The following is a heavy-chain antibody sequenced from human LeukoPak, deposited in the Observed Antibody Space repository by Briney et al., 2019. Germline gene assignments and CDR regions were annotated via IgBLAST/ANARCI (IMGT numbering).Heavy chain of an antibody. CDR2: ISYDGSNK. J-gene: IGHJ6*02. D-gene: IGHD2-15*01. CDR3: ARGGYCSGGSCYSEFYYYGMDV. CDR1: GFTFSSYG. V-gene: IGHV3-30*03. Sequence: GGSLRLSCAASGFTFSSYGMHWARQAPGKGLEWVAVISYDGSNKYYADSVKGRFTISRDNSKNTLYLQMNSLRAEDTAVHYCARGGYCSGGSCYSEFYYYGMDVWSQGTTVTVSS.